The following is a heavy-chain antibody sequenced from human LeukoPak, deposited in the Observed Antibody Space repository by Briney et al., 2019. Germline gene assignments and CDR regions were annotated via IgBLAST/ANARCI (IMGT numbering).Heavy chain of an antibody. J-gene: IGHJ5*02. Sequence: ASVKVSCKASGYIFTNYGITWVRQAPGQGLEWMGWINPHNGDTSYAQKLQGRVTLTTDTSTSTVYMEMRSLRSADTAVYYCARGGPPGARGAYSDRWGQGTLVTVSS. CDR2: INPHNGDT. CDR3: ARGGPPGARGAYSDR. CDR1: GYIFTNYG. V-gene: IGHV1-18*01. D-gene: IGHD4/OR15-4a*01.